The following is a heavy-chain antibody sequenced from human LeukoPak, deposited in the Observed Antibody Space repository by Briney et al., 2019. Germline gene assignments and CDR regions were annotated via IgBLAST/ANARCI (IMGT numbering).Heavy chain of an antibody. CDR3: AREGTAGTNLNWFDP. Sequence: SETLSLTCTVSGGSISSYYWSWIRQPPGKGLEWIGYNSYSGSTNFNPSLKSRVTISVDTSKNQFSLKLSSVTAADTAVYYCAREGTAGTNLNWFDPWGQGTLVTVSS. J-gene: IGHJ5*02. CDR2: NSYSGST. CDR1: GGSISSYY. V-gene: IGHV4-59*13. D-gene: IGHD1-1*01.